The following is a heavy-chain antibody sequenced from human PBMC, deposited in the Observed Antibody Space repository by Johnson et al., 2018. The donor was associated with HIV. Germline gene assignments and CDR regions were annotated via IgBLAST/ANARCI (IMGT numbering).Heavy chain of an antibody. CDR3: AKGGLGHTDAFDI. CDR2: ISYDGSNK. V-gene: IGHV3-30-3*01. Sequence: QVQLVESGGGLIQPGGSLRLSCAASGFTFSNAWMTWVRQAPGKGLEWVAVISYDGSNKYYADSVKGRFTISRDNAKNSVYLQMNSLRSEDTALYYCAKGGLGHTDAFDIWGQGTMVTVSS. CDR1: GFTFSNAW. D-gene: IGHD6-19*01. J-gene: IGHJ3*02.